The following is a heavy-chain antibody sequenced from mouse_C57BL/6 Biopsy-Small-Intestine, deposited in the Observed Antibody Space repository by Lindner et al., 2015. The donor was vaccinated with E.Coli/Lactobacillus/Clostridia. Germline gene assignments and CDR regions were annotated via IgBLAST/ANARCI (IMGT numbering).Heavy chain of an antibody. CDR1: GYTFTDYY. D-gene: IGHD2-12*01. Sequence: EVQLQESGPELVKPGASVKMSCKASGYTFTDYYMHWVKQSHGKSLEWIGYIYPNNGGNGNYNQKFKGKATLTVDKSSSTAYMELRSLTSEDSAVYYCEVTLRDYAMDYWGQGTSVTVSS. V-gene: IGHV1-34*01. CDR3: EVTLRDYAMDY. CDR2: IYPNNGGN. J-gene: IGHJ4*01.